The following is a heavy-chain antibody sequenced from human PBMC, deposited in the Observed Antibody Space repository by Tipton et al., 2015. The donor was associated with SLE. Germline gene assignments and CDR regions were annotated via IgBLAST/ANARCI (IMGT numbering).Heavy chain of an antibody. CDR3: ARLFGVVPGYYYMDV. CDR1: GGSISSGSYY. D-gene: IGHD3-3*01. V-gene: IGHV4-61*02. Sequence: TLSFTCTVSGGSISSGSYYWTCIRQPAGKGLEWIGRIYTSGSTNYNPSLKSRVTISVDTSKNQFSLKLSSVTAADTAVYYCARLFGVVPGYYYMDVWGKGTTVTVSS. CDR2: IYTSGST. J-gene: IGHJ6*03.